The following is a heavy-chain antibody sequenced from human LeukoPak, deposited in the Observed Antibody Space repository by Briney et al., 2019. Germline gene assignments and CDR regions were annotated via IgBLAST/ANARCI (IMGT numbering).Heavy chain of an antibody. J-gene: IGHJ4*02. D-gene: IGHD2-8*01. Sequence: PSETLSLTCTVSGASISSYYWSWIRQSPEKGLEWIAYIHDSGRTNYNPSLKSRVTISVDRPKNQFSLKLSSVTAADTAVYYCARGPYCTNGVCSPQFFDYWGQGTLVTVSS. V-gene: IGHV4-59*12. CDR1: GASISSYY. CDR3: ARGPYCTNGVCSPQFFDY. CDR2: IHDSGRT.